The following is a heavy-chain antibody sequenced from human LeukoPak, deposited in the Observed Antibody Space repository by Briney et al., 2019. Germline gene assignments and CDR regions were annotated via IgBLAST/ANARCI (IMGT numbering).Heavy chain of an antibody. Sequence: SETLSLTCTVSGGSISGYYWSWIRQPPGKGLEWIGEINHSGSTNYNPSLKSRVTISVDTSKNQFSLKLSSVTAADTAVYYCARVRTTDDGNYYYYYIDVWGKGTTVTVSS. CDR2: INHSGST. CDR1: GGSISGYY. CDR3: ARVRTTDDGNYYYYYIDV. J-gene: IGHJ6*03. D-gene: IGHD4-11*01. V-gene: IGHV4-34*01.